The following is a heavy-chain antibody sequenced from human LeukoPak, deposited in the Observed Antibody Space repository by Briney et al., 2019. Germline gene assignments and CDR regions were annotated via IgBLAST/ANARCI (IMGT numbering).Heavy chain of an antibody. CDR3: AREGGPYRPLDY. CDR2: VNLQGST. Sequence: SETLSLTCGVSGGSISNTNWRTWVRHPPGKGLEWIGEVNLQGSTHYNPSLKSRVAISVDKSENHISLKRTSVTAADTAVYYCAREGGPYRPLDYSGQGTLVTVAS. J-gene: IGHJ4*02. CDR1: GGSISNTNW. V-gene: IGHV4-4*02.